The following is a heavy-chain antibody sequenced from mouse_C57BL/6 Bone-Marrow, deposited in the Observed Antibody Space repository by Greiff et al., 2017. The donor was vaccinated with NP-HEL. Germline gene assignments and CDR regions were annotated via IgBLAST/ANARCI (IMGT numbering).Heavy chain of an antibody. CDR3: ARLRYYFDY. Sequence: EVKLMESGGGLVQPGGSLKLSCAASGFTFSDYYMYWVRQTPEQRLEWVAYISNGGGSTYYPDTVKGRFTISRDNAKNTLYLQMSRLKSEDTAMYYCARLRYYFDYWGQGTTLTVSS. CDR2: ISNGGGST. V-gene: IGHV5-12*01. CDR1: GFTFSDYY. D-gene: IGHD1-1*01. J-gene: IGHJ2*01.